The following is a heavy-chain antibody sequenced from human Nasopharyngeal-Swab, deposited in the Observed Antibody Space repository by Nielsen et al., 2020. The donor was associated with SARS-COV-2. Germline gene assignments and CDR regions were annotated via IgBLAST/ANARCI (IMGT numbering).Heavy chain of an antibody. J-gene: IGHJ4*02. V-gene: IGHV7-4-1*02. D-gene: IGHD5-18*01. CDR2: IDINTGNP. Sequence: WVRQAPGQGLEWMGWIDINTGNPTYAQGFTGRFVFSLDTSVSTAYLQISSLKAEDTAMYYCATGLLGYTYAFGNWGQGTLVTVSS. CDR3: ATGLLGYTYAFGN.